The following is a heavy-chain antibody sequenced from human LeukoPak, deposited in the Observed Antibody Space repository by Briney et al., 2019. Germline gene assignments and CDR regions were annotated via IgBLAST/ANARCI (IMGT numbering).Heavy chain of an antibody. CDR2: IWYDGSDK. CDR1: GYTFSSHG. CDR3: ARLWGSVSGYFDY. J-gene: IGHJ4*02. D-gene: IGHD2-21*01. Sequence: PGGSLRLSCAVSGYTFSSHGRHWVRQAPGKGLEWVAAIWYDGSDKYYADSVKGRFTISRDNSKNMLYLQMDSLRAEDTALYYCARLWGSVSGYFDYWGQGTLVTVSS. V-gene: IGHV3-33*01.